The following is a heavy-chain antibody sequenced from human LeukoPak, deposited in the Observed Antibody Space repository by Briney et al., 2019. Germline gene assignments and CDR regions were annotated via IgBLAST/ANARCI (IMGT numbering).Heavy chain of an antibody. Sequence: GGSLRLSCAASGFTFSSYWMNWVRQAPGKGLEWVANIKEDGSEKDYVDSVKGRFTISRDNAKNSLFLQMNSLRAEDTAVYYCARLARRYCSGGSCYEGKYNWFDPWGQGTLVTVSS. V-gene: IGHV3-7*05. CDR1: GFTFSSYW. J-gene: IGHJ5*02. D-gene: IGHD2-15*01. CDR3: ARLARRYCSGGSCYEGKYNWFDP. CDR2: IKEDGSEK.